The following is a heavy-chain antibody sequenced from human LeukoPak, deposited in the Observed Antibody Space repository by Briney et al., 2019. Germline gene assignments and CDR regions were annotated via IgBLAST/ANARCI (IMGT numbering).Heavy chain of an antibody. D-gene: IGHD1-14*01. CDR1: GGTFSSYA. CDR2: MNPNSGNT. V-gene: IGHV1-8*02. J-gene: IGHJ4*02. CDR3: ARGGGNRARLPTHY. Sequence: ASVKVSCKASGGTFSSYAISWVRQAPGQGLEWMGWMNPNSGNTGYAQKFQGRVTMTRNTSISTAYMELSSLRSEDTAVYYCARGGGNRARLPTHYWGQGTLVTVSS.